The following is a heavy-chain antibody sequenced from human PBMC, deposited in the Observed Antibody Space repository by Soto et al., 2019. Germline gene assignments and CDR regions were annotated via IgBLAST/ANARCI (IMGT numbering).Heavy chain of an antibody. J-gene: IGHJ6*02. D-gene: IGHD6-6*01. CDR3: ARLSIAGRLEYYYYGMDV. CDR2: TYYRSKWYK. Sequence: SQTLSLTCVISGDSVSSNRGAWNWIRQSPSRGLEWLGRTYYRSKWYKDYAESVKSRMTINPDTSKNQFSLLLNSVTPEDTALYYCARLSIAGRLEYYYYGMDVWGQGTTVTVSS. CDR1: GDSVSSNRGA. V-gene: IGHV6-1*01.